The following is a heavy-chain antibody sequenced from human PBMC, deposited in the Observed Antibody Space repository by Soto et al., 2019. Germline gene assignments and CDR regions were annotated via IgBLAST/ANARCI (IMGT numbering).Heavy chain of an antibody. Sequence: SGPTLAKPTQTLTLTCTFSGFSLSTSGVGVGWIRQPPGKALEWLAPIFWNDDKRYSPYLESRLTITKDTSKNQVVPTMTNMDPVDAATYYCAHRPDRRDGYNNYYYGMDVWGQGTTVTVSS. J-gene: IGHJ6*02. V-gene: IGHV2-5*01. CDR1: GFSLSTSGVG. D-gene: IGHD5-12*01. CDR3: AHRPDRRDGYNNYYYGMDV. CDR2: IFWNDDK.